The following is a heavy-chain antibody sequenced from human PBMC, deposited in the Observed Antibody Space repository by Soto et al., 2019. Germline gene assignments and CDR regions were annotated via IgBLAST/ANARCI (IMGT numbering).Heavy chain of an antibody. Sequence: LRLSCAASGFTFSSYSMSWVRQAPGKGLEWVSGFRTSGDGGTTYYADSVKGRFTISRDNSKNMLFLQMNSLRAEDTAIYYCAKKVNSGPGSQYFDYWGQGTLVTVSS. CDR2: FRTSGDGGTT. CDR1: GFTFSSYS. V-gene: IGHV3-23*01. D-gene: IGHD3-10*01. CDR3: AKKVNSGPGSQYFDY. J-gene: IGHJ4*02.